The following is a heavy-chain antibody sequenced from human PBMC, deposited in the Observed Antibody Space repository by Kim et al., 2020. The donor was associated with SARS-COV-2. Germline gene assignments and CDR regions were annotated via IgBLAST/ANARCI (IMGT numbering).Heavy chain of an antibody. D-gene: IGHD1-1*01. CDR3: ARVSRDWKIGDV. Sequence: SETLSLTCTVSGGSISSYYWSWIRQPPGKGLEWIGYIYYSGSTNYKPSLKSRVTISVDTSKNQFSLKLSSVTAADTAVYYCARVSRDWKIGDVWGQGTTV. V-gene: IGHV4-59*01. CDR1: GGSISSYY. J-gene: IGHJ6*02. CDR2: IYYSGST.